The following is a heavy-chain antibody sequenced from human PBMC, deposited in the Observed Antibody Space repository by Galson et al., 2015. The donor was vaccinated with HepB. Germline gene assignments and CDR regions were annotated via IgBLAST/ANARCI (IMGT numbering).Heavy chain of an antibody. J-gene: IGHJ6*03. Sequence: SVKVSCKASGYTFTSYDINWVRQATGQGLEWMGWMNPNSGNTGYAQKFQGRVTMTRNTSISTAYMELSSLRSEDTAVYYCARAIVDYGDYVRDRGYYYYYMDVWGKGTTVTVSS. CDR3: ARAIVDYGDYVRDRGYYYYYMDV. CDR1: GYTFTSYD. CDR2: MNPNSGNT. D-gene: IGHD4-17*01. V-gene: IGHV1-8*01.